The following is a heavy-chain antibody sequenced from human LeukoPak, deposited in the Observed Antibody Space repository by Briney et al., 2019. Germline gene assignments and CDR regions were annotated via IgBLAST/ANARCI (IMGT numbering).Heavy chain of an antibody. CDR3: ARGDTAMVPWYFDL. V-gene: IGHV3-48*03. J-gene: IGHJ2*01. Sequence: GGSLRLSCAASGFTFSSYEMNWVRQAPGKGLEWVSYISSSGSTIYYADSVKGRFTISRDNAKNSLYLQTNSLRAEDTAVYYCARGDTAMVPWYFDLWGRGTLVTVSS. CDR2: ISSSGSTI. CDR1: GFTFSSYE. D-gene: IGHD5-18*01.